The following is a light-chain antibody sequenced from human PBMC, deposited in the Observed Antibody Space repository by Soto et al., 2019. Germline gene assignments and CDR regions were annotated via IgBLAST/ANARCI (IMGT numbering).Light chain of an antibody. J-gene: IGKJ5*01. Sequence: ERVMTQSPATLSVSPGERVTLSCRASQSVTTRLAWYQHKPGQAPTLLMSGASNRSSGVPVRFSGSGSGTDFTLTITRLEPEDFALYYCQQYGGSPITFGLGTRLEIK. V-gene: IGKV3-20*01. CDR1: QSVTTR. CDR3: QQYGGSPIT. CDR2: GAS.